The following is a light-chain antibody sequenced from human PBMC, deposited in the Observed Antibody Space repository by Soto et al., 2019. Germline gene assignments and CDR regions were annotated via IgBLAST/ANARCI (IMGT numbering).Light chain of an antibody. CDR3: CSYASSYTLV. Sequence: QSALTQPASVSGSPGQSITISCTGTSSDVGSYDLVSWYQHHPGKAPKLIIYEGSKRPSGVSNRFSGSKSGNTASLTISGLQAEDEADYYCCSYASSYTLVLGGGTKVTVL. J-gene: IGLJ3*02. CDR1: SSDVGSYDL. CDR2: EGS. V-gene: IGLV2-23*01.